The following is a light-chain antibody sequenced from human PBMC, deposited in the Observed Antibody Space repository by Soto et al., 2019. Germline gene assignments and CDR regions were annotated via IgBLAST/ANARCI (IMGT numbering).Light chain of an antibody. CDR3: QQYNSSPT. Sequence: EIVLTQSPGTLSLSPGERATLSCRASQSVSSSSLAWYQQKPGQAPRLLIYTVSRRATGIPDRFSGSGSGTDFTLTISRLEPEDFAVYYCQQYNSSPTFGGGTKVDIK. J-gene: IGKJ4*01. CDR2: TVS. CDR1: QSVSSSS. V-gene: IGKV3-20*01.